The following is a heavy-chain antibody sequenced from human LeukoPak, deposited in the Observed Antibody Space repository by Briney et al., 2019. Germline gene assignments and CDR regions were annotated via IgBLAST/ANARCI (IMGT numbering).Heavy chain of an antibody. D-gene: IGHD2-15*01. V-gene: IGHV1-69*04. CDR3: ASYCSGGSCYSGYYYYGMDV. CDR1: GGTFSSYA. Sequence: SVKVSCKASGGTFSSYAISWVRQAPGQGLEWMGRIIPILGIANYAQKFQGRVTITADKSTSTAYMELSSLRSEDTAVYYCASYCSGGSCYSGYYYYGMDVWGQGTTVTVSS. J-gene: IGHJ6*02. CDR2: IIPILGIA.